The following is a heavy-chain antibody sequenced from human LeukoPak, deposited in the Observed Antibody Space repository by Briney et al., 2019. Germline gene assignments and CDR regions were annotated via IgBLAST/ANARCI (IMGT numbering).Heavy chain of an antibody. D-gene: IGHD1-26*01. J-gene: IGHJ4*02. CDR2: IIPIPGIA. CDR1: GGTFSSYA. V-gene: IGHV1-69*04. Sequence: ASVKVSCKASGGTFSSYAISWVRQAPGQGLEWMGRIIPIPGIANYAQKFQGRVTITADKSTSTAYMELSSLRSEDTAVYYCARAKFSGSYPFDYWGQGTLVTVSS. CDR3: ARAKFSGSYPFDY.